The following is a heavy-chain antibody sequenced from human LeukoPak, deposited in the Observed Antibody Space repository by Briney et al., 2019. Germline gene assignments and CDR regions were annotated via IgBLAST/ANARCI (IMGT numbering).Heavy chain of an antibody. CDR3: YGGGY. J-gene: IGHJ4*02. V-gene: IGHV3-64*01. Sequence: GGSLRLSCAASGFTFSSYAMHWVRQAPGKGLGYVSAISSNGGSTYYANSVKGRFTISRDNSKNTLYLQMSSLRAEDMAVYYCYGGGYWGQGTLVTVSS. CDR2: ISSNGGST. CDR1: GFTFSSYA. D-gene: IGHD4-23*01.